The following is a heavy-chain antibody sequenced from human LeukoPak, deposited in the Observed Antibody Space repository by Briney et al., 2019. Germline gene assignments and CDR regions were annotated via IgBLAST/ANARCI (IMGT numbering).Heavy chain of an antibody. V-gene: IGHV4-28*01. CDR3: ARMRIQLDYYYYMDV. D-gene: IGHD5-18*01. Sequence: SETLSLTCAVSGYSISSSNWWGWIRQPPGKGLEWIGYIYYGGSTYYNPSLKSRVTMSVDTSKNQFSLKLSSVTAVDTAVYYCARMRIQLDYYYYMDVWGKGTTVTVSS. CDR2: IYYGGST. CDR1: GYSISSSNW. J-gene: IGHJ6*03.